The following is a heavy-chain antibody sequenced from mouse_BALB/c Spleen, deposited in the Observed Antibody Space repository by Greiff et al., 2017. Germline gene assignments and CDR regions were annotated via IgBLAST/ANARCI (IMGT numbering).Heavy chain of an antibody. CDR2: INPSNGRT. CDR3: VLLTTVADFDY. J-gene: IGHJ2*01. CDR1: GYTFTSYW. V-gene: IGHV1S81*02. D-gene: IGHD1-1*01. Sequence: VQLQQPGAELVKPGASVKLSCKASGYTFTSYWMHWVKQRPGQGLEWIGEINPSNGRTNYNEKFKSKATLTVDKSSSTAYMQLSSLTSEDSAVYYCVLLTTVADFDYWGQGTTLTVSS.